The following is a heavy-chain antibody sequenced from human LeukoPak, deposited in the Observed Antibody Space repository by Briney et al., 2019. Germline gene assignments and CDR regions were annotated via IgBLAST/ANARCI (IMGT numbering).Heavy chain of an antibody. Sequence: GASVKVSCKASGYTFTGYYMHWMLQAPGQGLEWMGWINPNSGGTNYAQKFQGRVTMTRDTSISTAYMELSRLRSDDTAVYYCARGYCSSTSCYTPFDYWGQGTLVTVSS. D-gene: IGHD2-2*02. CDR2: INPNSGGT. CDR3: ARGYCSSTSCYTPFDY. J-gene: IGHJ4*02. V-gene: IGHV1-2*02. CDR1: GYTFTGYY.